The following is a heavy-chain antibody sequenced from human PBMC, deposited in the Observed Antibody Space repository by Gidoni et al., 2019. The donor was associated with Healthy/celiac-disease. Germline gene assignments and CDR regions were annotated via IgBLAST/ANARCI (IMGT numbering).Heavy chain of an antibody. Sequence: QVQLQESGPGLVKPSETLSLTCTVSGVSISSYYWSWIRQPPGKGLEWIGYIYYSGSTNSNPSLKSRVTISVDTSKNQFSLKLSSVTAADTAVYYCAGGVYDFWSGVPFDPWGQGTLVTVSS. J-gene: IGHJ5*02. D-gene: IGHD3-3*01. V-gene: IGHV4-59*08. CDR2: IYYSGST. CDR1: GVSISSYY. CDR3: AGGVYDFWSGVPFDP.